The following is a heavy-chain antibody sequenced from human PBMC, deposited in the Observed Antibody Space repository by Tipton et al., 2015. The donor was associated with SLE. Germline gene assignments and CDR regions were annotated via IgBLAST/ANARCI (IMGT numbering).Heavy chain of an antibody. CDR2: IYSSGTT. CDR3: ARGPTRYYFDY. CDR1: GGSITNYY. V-gene: IGHV4-59*01. J-gene: IGHJ4*02. Sequence: TLSLTCTVSGGSITNYYWSWIRQPPGKGPECIGYIYSSGTTNYNPSLKSRVTISTDTSKKQFFLNLSTVTAADTAVFYCARGPTRYYFDYWGQGTLVTVSS.